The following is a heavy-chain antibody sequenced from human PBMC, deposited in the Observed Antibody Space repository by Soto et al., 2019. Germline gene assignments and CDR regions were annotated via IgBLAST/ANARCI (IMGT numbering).Heavy chain of an antibody. CDR3: AREGQLGY. V-gene: IGHV1-18*01. D-gene: IGHD6-6*01. CDR1: GYTFSSYG. J-gene: IGHJ4*02. CDR2: ISGYNGNT. Sequence: QVQLVQSGAEVKKPGASVKVSCKTSGYTFSSYGFSWVRQAPGQGLEWIGWISGYNGNTNYAQRFQGRVTMTTDTSTSTAYIELRSVRSDDTAVYYCAREGQLGYWGQGTLVTVSS.